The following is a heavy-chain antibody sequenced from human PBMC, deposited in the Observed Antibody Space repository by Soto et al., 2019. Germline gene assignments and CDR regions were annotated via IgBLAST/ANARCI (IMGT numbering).Heavy chain of an antibody. Sequence: EVQLVESGGGLVQPRGSLRLSCAAPGFTFGPYWMTWVRQAPGKGLEWVAKIKPDGSEKYYVDSVKGRFTISRDNTKTILYLHMSSLRAEDTAVYYCARPYTVAGSSYWCFDLWGPGTLVTVSS. CDR1: GFTFGPYW. D-gene: IGHD4-17*01. J-gene: IGHJ2*01. V-gene: IGHV3-7*01. CDR2: IKPDGSEK. CDR3: ARPYTVAGSSYWCFDL.